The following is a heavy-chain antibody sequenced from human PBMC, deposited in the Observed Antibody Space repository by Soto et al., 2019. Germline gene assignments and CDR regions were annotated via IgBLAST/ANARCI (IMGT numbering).Heavy chain of an antibody. J-gene: IGHJ4*02. V-gene: IGHV3-30-3*01. CDR2: ISYDGSNK. CDR3: ARDPNLYDSSGYWYYFDY. CDR1: GFTFSSYA. D-gene: IGHD3-22*01. Sequence: GGSLRLSCAASGFTFSSYAMHWVRQAPGKGLEWVAVISYDGSNKYYADSVKGRFTISRDNSKNTLYLQMNSLRAEDTAVYYCARDPNLYDSSGYWYYFDYWGQGTLVTVSS.